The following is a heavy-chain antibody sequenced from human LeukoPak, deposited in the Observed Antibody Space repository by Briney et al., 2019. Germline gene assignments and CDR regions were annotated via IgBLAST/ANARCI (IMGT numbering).Heavy chain of an antibody. V-gene: IGHV4-59*01. CDR3: ARVVAFWSGYEGYGMDV. CDR2: IYYSGST. D-gene: IGHD3-3*01. Sequence: SETLSLTCTVSGGSISSYYWSWIRQPPGKGLEWIGYIYYSGSTNYNPSLKSRVTISVDTSKNQFSLKLSSVTAADTAVYYCARVVAFWSGYEGYGMDVWGQGTTVTVSS. CDR1: GGSISSYY. J-gene: IGHJ6*02.